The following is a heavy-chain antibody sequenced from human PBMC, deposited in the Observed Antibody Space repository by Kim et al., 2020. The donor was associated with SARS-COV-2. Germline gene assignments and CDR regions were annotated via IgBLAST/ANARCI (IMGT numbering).Heavy chain of an antibody. D-gene: IGHD6-19*01. V-gene: IGHV3-21*01. J-gene: IGHJ6*02. CDR2: ISSSSSYI. Sequence: GGSLRLSCAASGFTFSSYSMNWVRQAPGKGLEWVSSISSSSSYIYYADSVKGRFTISRDNAKNSLYLQMNSLRAEDTAVYYCAREVDSSGWYGDYYYGMDVWGQGTTVTVSS. CDR3: AREVDSSGWYGDYYYGMDV. CDR1: GFTFSSYS.